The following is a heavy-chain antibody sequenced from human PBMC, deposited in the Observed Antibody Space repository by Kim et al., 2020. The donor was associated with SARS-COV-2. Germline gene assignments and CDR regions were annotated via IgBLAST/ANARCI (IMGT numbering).Heavy chain of an antibody. CDR3: AKYTSSPLNYYYYAMDV. D-gene: IGHD2-2*01. Sequence: ASVKVSCKAFGYTFTAYHIHWVRQAPGQGLEWVGRINPNGGSTYYAQSLQGRVTITRDTSTSTVYLELTSLRSDDTAVYYCAKYTSSPLNYYYYAMDVWGQGTTVTVSS. V-gene: IGHV1-46*01. CDR2: INPNGGST. CDR1: GYTFTAYH. J-gene: IGHJ6*02.